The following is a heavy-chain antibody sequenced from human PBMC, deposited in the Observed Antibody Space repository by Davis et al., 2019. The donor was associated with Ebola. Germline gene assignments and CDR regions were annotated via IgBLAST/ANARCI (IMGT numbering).Heavy chain of an antibody. Sequence: AASVKVSCKASGYTFTDYAFTWLRQAPGQGLEWMGWSSTYNGNTNYAPKLQGRVTMTTDTSTSTAYMELRSLRSNDTAVYYCARDSGKPNIPYDYWGQGTLVTVSS. J-gene: IGHJ4*02. CDR2: SSTYNGNT. V-gene: IGHV1-18*01. CDR1: GYTFTDYA. CDR3: ARDSGKPNIPYDY. D-gene: IGHD2/OR15-2a*01.